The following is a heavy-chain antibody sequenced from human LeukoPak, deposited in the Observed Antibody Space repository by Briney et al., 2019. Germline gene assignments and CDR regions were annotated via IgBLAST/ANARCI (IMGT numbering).Heavy chain of an antibody. J-gene: IGHJ5*02. Sequence: PGGSLGLSCAASGFTFSSYAMSWVRQAPGKGLEWVSAISGSGGSTYYADSVKGRFTISRDNSKNTLYLQMNSLRAEDTAVYYCARDREAYYDFWSGYWVQQNWFDPWGQGTLVTVSS. V-gene: IGHV3-23*01. D-gene: IGHD3-3*01. CDR1: GFTFSSYA. CDR3: ARDREAYYDFWSGYWVQQNWFDP. CDR2: ISGSGGST.